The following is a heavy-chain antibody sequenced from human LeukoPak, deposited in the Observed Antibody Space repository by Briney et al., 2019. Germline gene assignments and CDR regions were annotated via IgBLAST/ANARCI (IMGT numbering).Heavy chain of an antibody. Sequence: ASVKVSCKASGYTFIGYYIHWVRQAPGQGLEWMGRINPNSGGTNYAQKFRGRVTMTRDTSISTAYMELSRLRSDDTAVYYCARVRGIHYYFDYWGQGTLVTVSS. CDR2: INPNSGGT. CDR1: GYTFIGYY. V-gene: IGHV1-2*06. CDR3: ARVRGIHYYFDY. J-gene: IGHJ4*02.